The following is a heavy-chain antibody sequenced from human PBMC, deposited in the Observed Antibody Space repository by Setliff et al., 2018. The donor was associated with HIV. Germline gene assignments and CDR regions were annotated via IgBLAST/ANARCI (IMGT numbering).Heavy chain of an antibody. Sequence: ASVKVSCKASGYTFTSYYMHWVRQAPGQGLEWMGIINPSGGSTSYAQKFQGRVTMTRDTSTSTVYMELSSLRSEDTAVYYCAKSRVVRGVIIGTRLGYYMDVWGKGTTVTVSS. D-gene: IGHD3-10*01. CDR2: INPSGGST. CDR3: AKSRVVRGVIIGTRLGYYMDV. J-gene: IGHJ6*03. CDR1: GYTFTSYY. V-gene: IGHV1-46*01.